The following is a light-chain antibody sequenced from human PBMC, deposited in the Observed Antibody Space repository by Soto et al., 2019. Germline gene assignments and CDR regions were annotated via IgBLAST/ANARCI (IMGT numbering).Light chain of an antibody. CDR3: QQYGSSPWT. J-gene: IGKJ1*01. CDR2: GAS. CDR1: QSVSSSY. V-gene: IGKV3-20*01. Sequence: EIVLTQSPGTLSLSPGERATLSCRASQSVSSSYLAWYQQKPGQAPRLLLYGASSRATGIPDRFSGSGSGTDFNLTISRLEPEEFAVYYCQQYGSSPWTFGQGTKVEIK.